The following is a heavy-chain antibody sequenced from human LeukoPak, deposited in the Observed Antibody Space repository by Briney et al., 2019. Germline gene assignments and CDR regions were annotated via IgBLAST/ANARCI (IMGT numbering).Heavy chain of an antibody. D-gene: IGHD3-10*01. Sequence: SQTLSLTCTVSGGSISSGDYYWSWIRQPPRKGLERIGYIYYSGSTYYNPSLKSRVTISVDTSKNQFSLKLSSVTAADTAVYYCASRYGSGSPFDYWGQGTLVTVSS. CDR3: ASRYGSGSPFDY. CDR1: GGSISSGDYY. J-gene: IGHJ4*02. V-gene: IGHV4-30-4*01. CDR2: IYYSGST.